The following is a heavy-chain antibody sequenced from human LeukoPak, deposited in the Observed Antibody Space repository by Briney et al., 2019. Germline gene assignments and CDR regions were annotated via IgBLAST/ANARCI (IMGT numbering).Heavy chain of an antibody. J-gene: IGHJ4*02. D-gene: IGHD3-3*01. CDR2: IKQDGSEK. Sequence: GGSLRLSCAASGFTSSSYWMSWVRPPPGKGLEWVANIKQDGSEKYYVDSVKGRFTISRDNAKNSLYLQMNSLRAEDTAVYYCARVRDDFWSTYFDYWGQGTLVTVSS. V-gene: IGHV3-7*01. CDR1: GFTSSSYW. CDR3: ARVRDDFWSTYFDY.